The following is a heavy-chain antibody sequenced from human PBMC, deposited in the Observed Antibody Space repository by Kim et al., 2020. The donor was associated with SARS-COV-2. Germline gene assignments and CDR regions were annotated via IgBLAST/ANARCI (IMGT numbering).Heavy chain of an antibody. J-gene: IGHJ5*02. V-gene: IGHV4-39*01. D-gene: IGHD6-13*01. CDR3: ARRSSSWPPNWFDP. Sequence: SETLSLTCIVSGDSINSSHSYWVWIRQPPGKGLEWIGNTYYSGSTYYNPSLKSRVTISADTSKNQFSLTLTSVTAADTGVYYCARRSSSWPPNWFDPWGQGILVTVSS. CDR2: TYYSGST. CDR1: GDSINSSHSY.